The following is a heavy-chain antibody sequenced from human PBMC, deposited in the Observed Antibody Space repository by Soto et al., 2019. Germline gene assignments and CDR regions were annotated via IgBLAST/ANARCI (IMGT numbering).Heavy chain of an antibody. J-gene: IGHJ5*02. CDR2: ISAYNGNT. D-gene: IGHD2-15*01. Sequence: ASVKVSCKASGYTFTSYGISWVRQAPGQGLEGMGWISAYNGNTNYAQKLQGRVTMTTDTSTSTAYMELRSLRSDDTAVYYCARGGRGCSGGSCYFAIDNWFDPWGQGTLVTVSS. CDR3: ARGGRGCSGGSCYFAIDNWFDP. V-gene: IGHV1-18*01. CDR1: GYTFTSYG.